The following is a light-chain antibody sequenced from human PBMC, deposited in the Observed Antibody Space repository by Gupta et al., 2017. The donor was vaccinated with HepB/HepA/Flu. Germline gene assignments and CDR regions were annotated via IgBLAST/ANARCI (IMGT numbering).Light chain of an antibody. V-gene: IGLV2-14*03. J-gene: IGLJ3*02. Sequence: QSALTQPPSVSGSPGQSITISCTGTRSNIGSYDCVSWYQHHPGRAPKLIMFDVDNRPSGISNRFSGSKSGNTASLTISGLQADDEADYYCCSYSSGSTFELFGGGTKLTVL. CDR3: CSYSSGSTFEL. CDR2: DVD. CDR1: RSNIGSYDC.